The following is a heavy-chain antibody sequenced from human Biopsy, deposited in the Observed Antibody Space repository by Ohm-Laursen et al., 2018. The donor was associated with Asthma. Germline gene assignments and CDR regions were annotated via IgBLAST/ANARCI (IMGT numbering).Heavy chain of an antibody. CDR1: GFTFRDYW. CDR2: IKHDGSEK. CDR3: VRTFHFWSPYHAEHYQL. V-gene: IGHV3-7*01. J-gene: IGHJ1*01. Sequence: SLRLSCAASGFTFRDYWMSWVRQAPGKGLEWVANIKHDGSEKNHVDSLKGRFTISRDNAKNSLYLQMNSLRAEDTAVYYCVRTFHFWSPYHAEHYQLWGQGTLVTVSS. D-gene: IGHD3-3*02.